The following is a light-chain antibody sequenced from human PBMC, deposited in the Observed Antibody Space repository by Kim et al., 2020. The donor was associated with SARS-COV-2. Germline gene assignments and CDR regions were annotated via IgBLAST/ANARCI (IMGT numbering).Light chain of an antibody. CDR2: GAS. CDR1: QSVDSN. V-gene: IGKV3-15*01. Sequence: EIVMTQSPATLSVSPGDRATLSCRASQSVDSNLAWYQQKPGQPPRLLMYGASTRASGIPARFSGSGSGTEFTLTISSLQSEDLAVYYCQHYNKWPPWTFGLGTKVEIK. J-gene: IGKJ1*01. CDR3: QHYNKWPPWT.